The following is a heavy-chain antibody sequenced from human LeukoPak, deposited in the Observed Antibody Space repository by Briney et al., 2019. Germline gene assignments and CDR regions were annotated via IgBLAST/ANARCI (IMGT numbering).Heavy chain of an antibody. V-gene: IGHV1-24*01. CDR1: GYTLPELS. CDR3: ATDVAVAGYMGATTRYFDY. CDR2: FDPEDGET. Sequence: ASVKVSCKVSGYTLPELSMHWVRQAPGKGLEWMGGFDPEDGETIYAQKFQGRVTMTEDTSTDTAYMELSSLRSEDTAVYYCATDVAVAGYMGATTRYFDYWGQGTLVTVSS. J-gene: IGHJ4*02. D-gene: IGHD1-26*01.